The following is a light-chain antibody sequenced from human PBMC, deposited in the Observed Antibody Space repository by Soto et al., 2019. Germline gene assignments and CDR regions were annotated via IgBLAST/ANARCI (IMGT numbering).Light chain of an antibody. V-gene: IGKV3-15*01. CDR1: QSVSSN. CDR2: GAS. J-gene: IGKJ1*01. Sequence: EIVMTQSPATLSVSPGERATLSCRASQSVSSNLAWYQQKPSQAPRRLIYGASTRATGIPARFSGSGSGTEFTLTISRRQSEDFAVSYCQHYNNWPRTFGQGTKVDSK. CDR3: QHYNNWPRT.